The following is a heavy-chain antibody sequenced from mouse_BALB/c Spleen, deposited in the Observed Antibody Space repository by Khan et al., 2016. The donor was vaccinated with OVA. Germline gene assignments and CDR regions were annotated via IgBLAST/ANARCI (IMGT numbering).Heavy chain of an antibody. CDR3: ARSRYYSSGLYAIAY. J-gene: IGHJ4*01. V-gene: IGHV1S41*01. CDR1: GYTFTSYW. CDR2: IGPGSGST. Sequence: DLVKPGASVKMSCKASGYTFTSYWINWIKQRPGQGLEWIGRIGPGSGSTSFNEMFKGKAILTVEASSSTAYIQMTSLSSEDSAVYFSARSRYYSSGLYAIAYWGQGTPVTVSS. D-gene: IGHD1-1*02.